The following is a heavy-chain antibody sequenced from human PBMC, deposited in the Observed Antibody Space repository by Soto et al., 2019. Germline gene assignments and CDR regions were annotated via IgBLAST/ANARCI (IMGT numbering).Heavy chain of an antibody. CDR3: AKSGVGLLPNLYYYYMDV. D-gene: IGHD2-15*01. CDR2: ISGSGGST. J-gene: IGHJ6*03. CDR1: GFTFSSYA. V-gene: IGHV3-23*01. Sequence: EVQLLESGGGLVQPGGSLRLSCAASGFTFSSYAMSWVRQAPGKGLEWVSAISGSGGSTYYADSVKGRFTISRDNSKNTLYLQMNSLRAEDTAVYYCAKSGVGLLPNLYYYYMDVWGKGTTVTVSS.